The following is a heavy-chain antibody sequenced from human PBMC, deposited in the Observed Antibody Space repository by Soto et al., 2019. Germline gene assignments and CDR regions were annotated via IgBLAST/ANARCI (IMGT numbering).Heavy chain of an antibody. Sequence: ASVKVSCQASGYTFTGYYMHWVRQAPGQRLEWMGWIIAGNGNIKYSQTFQGRVSITRDTSASTAYMELSSLRSEAPAVYYCGSEERTAAAVYGMDVWGQGTTVIGSS. V-gene: IGHV1-3*01. J-gene: IGHJ6*02. D-gene: IGHD6-13*01. CDR2: IIAGNGNI. CDR1: GYTFTGYY. CDR3: GSEERTAAAVYGMDV.